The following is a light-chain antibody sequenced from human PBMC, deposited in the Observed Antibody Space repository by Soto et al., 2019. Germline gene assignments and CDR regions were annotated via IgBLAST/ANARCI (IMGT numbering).Light chain of an antibody. Sequence: DIQMTQSPSTLSASVGDRVTITCRASQSISSWLAWYQQKPGKAPKLLIYKASSLESGVPSRFSGSGSGTEFTFTISGLQPDNFATYYCQQYNSYWMFGQGTKVDIK. CDR3: QQYNSYWM. CDR2: KAS. J-gene: IGKJ1*01. V-gene: IGKV1-5*03. CDR1: QSISSW.